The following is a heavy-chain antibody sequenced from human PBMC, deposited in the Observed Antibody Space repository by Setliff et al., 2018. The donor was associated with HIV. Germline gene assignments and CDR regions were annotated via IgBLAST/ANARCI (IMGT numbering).Heavy chain of an antibody. Sequence: GGSLRLSCAASGFTIRGYWMDWVRQAPGKGLEWVASINEGGSVRFYVDSVKGRFTISRDNAKNSLYLQVNSLRVEDSAVYYCASPTYYNFLNWGQGTLVTVSS. CDR3: ASPTYYNFLN. CDR2: INEGGSVR. D-gene: IGHD3-9*01. CDR1: GFTIRGYW. J-gene: IGHJ4*02. V-gene: IGHV3-7*01.